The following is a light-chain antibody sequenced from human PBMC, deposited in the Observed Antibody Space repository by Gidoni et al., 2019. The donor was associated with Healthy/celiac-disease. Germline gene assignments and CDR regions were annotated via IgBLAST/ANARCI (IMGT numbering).Light chain of an antibody. V-gene: IGKV1-39*01. J-gene: IGKJ1*01. CDR1: QTISDY. Sequence: IQMTQSPSSLSASVGDRVTITCLASQTISDYLNWYQQKPGNAPKLLIYAASSLQSGVPSRFSGSGSGTDFTLTIRSLQPGDFATYYCQQSYSTPQTFGQGTKVEIK. CDR2: AAS. CDR3: QQSYSTPQT.